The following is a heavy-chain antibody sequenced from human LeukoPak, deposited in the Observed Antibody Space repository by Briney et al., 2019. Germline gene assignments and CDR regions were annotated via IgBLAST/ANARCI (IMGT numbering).Heavy chain of an antibody. V-gene: IGHV1-3*01. Sequence: ASVKVSCKASGYTFTGYYMHWVRQAPGQRLEWMGWINAGNGNTKYSQKFQGRVTITRDTSASTAYMELSSLRSEDTAVYYCARDPDTAMVTPDYWGQGTLVTVSS. CDR3: ARDPDTAMVTPDY. CDR2: INAGNGNT. CDR1: GYTFTGYY. D-gene: IGHD5-18*01. J-gene: IGHJ4*02.